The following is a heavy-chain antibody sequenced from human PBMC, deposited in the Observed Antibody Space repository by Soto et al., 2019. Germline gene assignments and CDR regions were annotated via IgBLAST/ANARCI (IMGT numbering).Heavy chain of an antibody. D-gene: IGHD3-22*01. CDR3: ARANFPSGYIH. CDR2: IYYSGST. CDR1: GGSISSYY. Sequence: SETLSLTCTVSGGSISSYYWSWIRQPPGKGLEWIGYIYYSGSTNYNPSLKSRVTISVDTSKNQFSLKLSSVTAADTAVYYCARANFPSGYIHWGQGTLVTVSS. J-gene: IGHJ4*02. V-gene: IGHV4-59*01.